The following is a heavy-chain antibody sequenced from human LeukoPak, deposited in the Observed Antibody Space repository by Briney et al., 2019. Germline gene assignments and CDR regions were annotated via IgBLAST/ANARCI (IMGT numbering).Heavy chain of an antibody. CDR3: ARDLSLPSYSSSWYGVSY. J-gene: IGHJ4*02. D-gene: IGHD6-13*01. Sequence: ASVKVSCKASGYTFTSYAMNWVRQAPGQGLEWMGWINTNTGNPTYAQGFTGRFVFSLDTSVSTAYLQISSLKAEDTAVCYCARDLSLPSYSSSWYGVSYWGQGTLVTVSS. V-gene: IGHV7-4-1*02. CDR1: GYTFTSYA. CDR2: INTNTGNP.